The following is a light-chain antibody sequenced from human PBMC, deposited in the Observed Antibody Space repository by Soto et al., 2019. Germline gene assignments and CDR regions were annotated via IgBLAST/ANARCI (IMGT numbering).Light chain of an antibody. CDR1: QSVSSKY. J-gene: IGKJ4*01. V-gene: IGKV3-15*01. Sequence: EIVLTQSPGTLSLSPGERATLSCRASQSVSSKYLAWYQQKPGQAPRLLIYGASTRATGIPARFSGSGSGTEFTLTISSLQSEDFAVYYCQQYNNWPRATFGGGTKVDIK. CDR3: QQYNNWPRAT. CDR2: GAS.